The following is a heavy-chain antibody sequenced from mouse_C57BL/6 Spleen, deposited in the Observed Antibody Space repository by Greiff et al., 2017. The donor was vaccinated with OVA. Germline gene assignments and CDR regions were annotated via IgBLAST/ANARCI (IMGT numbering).Heavy chain of an antibody. CDR2: ISGGGGNT. V-gene: IGHV5-9*01. Sequence: EVKLMESGGGLVKPGGSLKLSCAASGFTFSSYTMSWVRQTPEKRLEWVATISGGGGNTYYPDSVKGRFTISRDNAKNTLYLQMSSLRSEDTALYYCARPLYYGYDGFAYWGQGTLVTVSA. CDR1: GFTFSSYT. D-gene: IGHD2-2*01. CDR3: ARPLYYGYDGFAY. J-gene: IGHJ3*01.